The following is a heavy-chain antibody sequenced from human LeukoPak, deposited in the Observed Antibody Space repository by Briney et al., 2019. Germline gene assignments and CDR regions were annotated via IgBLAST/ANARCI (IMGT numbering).Heavy chain of an antibody. D-gene: IGHD2-15*01. J-gene: IGHJ3*02. Sequence: SETLSLTCAVSADSFSSHYWTWIRQPPGKGLEWSGYISYIGSTNYNPSLKSRVTILIDTSMNQFSLKLSCVTAADTAVYYCARGPVARPSVGAFDIWGQGTMVTVSS. CDR2: ISYIGST. CDR3: ARGPVARPSVGAFDI. CDR1: ADSFSSHY. V-gene: IGHV4-59*11.